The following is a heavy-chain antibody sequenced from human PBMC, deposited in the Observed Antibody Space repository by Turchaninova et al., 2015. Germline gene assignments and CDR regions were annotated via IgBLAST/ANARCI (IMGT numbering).Heavy chain of an antibody. D-gene: IGHD6-6*01. J-gene: IGHJ4*02. CDR1: GYSFTSDW. CDR2: IYPGDSDT. Sequence: ELXXVQSGXEVXXXGEXXXLPXXGSGYSFTSDWIGWGRPMPGKGLVWMGIIYPGDSDTRYSPSFQGQVTISADKSISTAYLQWNSLKASDTAMYYCARLEGDSSSPFDYWGQGTLVTVSS. V-gene: IGHV5-51*01. CDR3: ARLEGDSSSPFDY.